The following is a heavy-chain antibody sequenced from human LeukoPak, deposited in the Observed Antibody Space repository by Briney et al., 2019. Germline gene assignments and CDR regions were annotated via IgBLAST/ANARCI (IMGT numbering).Heavy chain of an antibody. J-gene: IGHJ4*02. V-gene: IGHV1-69*13. CDR1: GYTFTGYY. Sequence: EASVKVSCTASGYTFTGYYMHWVRQAPGQGLEWMGGIIPIFGTANYAQKFQGRVTITADESTSTAYMELSSLRSEDTAVYYCARVFALQGDGSYFDYWGQGTLVTVSS. CDR3: ARVFALQGDGSYFDY. CDR2: IIPIFGTA. D-gene: IGHD5-24*01.